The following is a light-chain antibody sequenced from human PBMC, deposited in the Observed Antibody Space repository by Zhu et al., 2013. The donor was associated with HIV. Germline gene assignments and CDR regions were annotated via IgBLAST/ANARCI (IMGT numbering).Light chain of an antibody. CDR3: AAWHESLRHWV. CDR1: SATIGSNT. CDR2: IDN. Sequence: QSVLTQPPSVSGTPGQRVTISCYGSSATIGSNTVNWYQQVPGAAPKLLIYIDNQRPSGVPGRFSGSKSGTSASLTISGLQSEDEADYYCAAWHESLRHWVFGEGTKLTVL. V-gene: IGLV1-44*01. J-gene: IGLJ3*02.